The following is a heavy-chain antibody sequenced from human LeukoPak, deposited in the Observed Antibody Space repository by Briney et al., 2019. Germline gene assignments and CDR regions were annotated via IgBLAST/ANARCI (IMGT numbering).Heavy chain of an antibody. CDR2: INPNSGGT. CDR1: GYTFTGYY. Sequence: VSVKVSCKASGYTFTGYYMHWVRQAPGQGHEWMGWINPNSGGTNYAQKFQGRVTMTRDTSISTAYMELSRLRSDDTAVYYCARDPSETQFIVVVPAAMGDDAFDIWGQGTMVTVSS. V-gene: IGHV1-2*02. D-gene: IGHD2-2*01. CDR3: ARDPSETQFIVVVPAAMGDDAFDI. J-gene: IGHJ3*02.